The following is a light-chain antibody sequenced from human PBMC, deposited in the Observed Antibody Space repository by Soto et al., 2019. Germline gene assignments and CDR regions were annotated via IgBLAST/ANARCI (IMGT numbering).Light chain of an antibody. V-gene: IGKV2-28*01. CDR2: LAS. CDR3: LQALQSPRT. CDR1: QGLLHSNGKNF. Sequence: DIVMTQSPLSLPVTPGEPASISCRSSQGLLHSNGKNFVDWYLQKPGQSPQLLIYLASSRASGVPDRFSGSGSVTDFTLKISRVEAGDVGIYYCLQALQSPRTFCQGTKVEIK. J-gene: IGKJ2*01.